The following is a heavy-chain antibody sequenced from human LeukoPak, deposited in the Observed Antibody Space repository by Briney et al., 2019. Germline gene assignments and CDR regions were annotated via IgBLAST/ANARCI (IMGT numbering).Heavy chain of an antibody. V-gene: IGHV4-4*07. Sequence: PSETLSLTCTVSGGSISSYYWSWIRQPAGKGLEWIGRIYTSGSTNYNPSLKSRVTISVDTSKNQFSLKLSSVTAADTAAYYSGRAAYDSSSRSMRSFDYWGQGTLVTVSS. CDR3: GRAAYDSSSRSMRSFDY. J-gene: IGHJ4*02. CDR1: GGSISSYY. D-gene: IGHD3-22*01. CDR2: IYTSGST.